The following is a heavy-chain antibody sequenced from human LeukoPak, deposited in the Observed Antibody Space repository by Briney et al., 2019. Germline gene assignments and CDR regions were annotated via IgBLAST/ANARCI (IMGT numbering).Heavy chain of an antibody. CDR1: GGSFSGYY. J-gene: IGHJ4*02. CDR2: SNHSGST. D-gene: IGHD3-22*01. CDR3: ARNPPRYYDSSGPSRN. V-gene: IGHV4-34*01. Sequence: PSETLSLTCAVYGGSFSGYYWSWIRQPPGKRPEWIGESNHSGSTNYNPSLKSRVTISVDTSKNQFSLKLSSVTAADTAVYYCARNPPRYYDSSGPSRNWGQGTLVTVSS.